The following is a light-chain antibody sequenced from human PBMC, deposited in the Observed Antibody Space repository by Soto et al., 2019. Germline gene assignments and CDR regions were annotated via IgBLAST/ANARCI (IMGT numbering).Light chain of an antibody. CDR2: SAS. J-gene: IGKJ5*01. Sequence: EIVLTQSPGTLSLPPGERGTLSCRASQNLGTLYLAWFQQKSGQAPRLLIYSASRRATGIPARFSGSGSGTDFTLTISSLEPEDFAVYYCQQRSNWITSGQGTRLEIK. V-gene: IGKV3-11*01. CDR1: QNLGTLY. CDR3: QQRSNWIT.